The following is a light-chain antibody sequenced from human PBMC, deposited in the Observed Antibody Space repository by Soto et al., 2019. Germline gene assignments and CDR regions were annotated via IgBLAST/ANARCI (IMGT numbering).Light chain of an antibody. V-gene: IGLV1-47*02. CDR1: SSNIGSNY. CDR2: NNN. J-gene: IGLJ2*01. Sequence: QSVLTQPPSASGTPGQRVTISCSGSSSNIGSNYVYWYQQLPGTAPKLLIYNNNQWPSGVPDRFSGSKSGTSASLAISGLRSEDEADYYCAAWDDSLSAVVFGGGTKLTVL. CDR3: AAWDDSLSAVV.